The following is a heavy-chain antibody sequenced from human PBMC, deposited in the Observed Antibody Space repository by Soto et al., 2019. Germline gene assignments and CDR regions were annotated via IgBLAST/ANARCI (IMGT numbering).Heavy chain of an antibody. CDR3: ASGWFGEFVYYFDY. CDR1: SSTFTSHG. V-gene: IGHV1-18*01. J-gene: IGHJ4*02. Sequence: QIQLVQSGAEVKKPGASVKVACKASSSTFTSHGISWVRQGTGQGLEWLGGFFSHKGTTNYAQNHQGRFTVNTDTSTSTAYMELRSLGSDDTAVYYCASGWFGEFVYYFDYWGQGTLVTVSS. CDR2: FFSHKGTT. D-gene: IGHD3-10*01.